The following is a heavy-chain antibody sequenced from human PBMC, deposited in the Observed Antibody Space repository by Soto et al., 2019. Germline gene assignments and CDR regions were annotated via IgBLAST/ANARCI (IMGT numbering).Heavy chain of an antibody. J-gene: IGHJ4*02. Sequence: QVQLVESGGGVVQPGRSLRLSCAASGFNFSSYGMRWVRQAPGKGLERVAVISYDGSNKYYADSVKGRFTISRDNSKNTLYLQMNSLRAEGTAVYYCAKELLWFGELSYFDYWGQGTLVTVSS. CDR1: GFNFSSYG. V-gene: IGHV3-30*18. D-gene: IGHD3-10*01. CDR2: ISYDGSNK. CDR3: AKELLWFGELSYFDY.